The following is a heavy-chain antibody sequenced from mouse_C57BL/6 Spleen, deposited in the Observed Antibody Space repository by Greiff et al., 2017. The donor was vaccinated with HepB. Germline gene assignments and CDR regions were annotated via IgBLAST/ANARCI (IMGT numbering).Heavy chain of an antibody. CDR2: IYPGGGYT. CDR3: AVYSNYGFYAMDY. D-gene: IGHD2-5*01. J-gene: IGHJ4*01. V-gene: IGHV1-63*01. Sequence: QVQLQQSGAELVRPGTSVKMSCKASGYTFTNYWIGWAKQRPGHGLEWIGDIYPGGGYTNYNEKFKGKATLTADKSSSTAYMQFSSLTSEDSAIYYCAVYSNYGFYAMDYWGQGTSVTVSS. CDR1: GYTFTNYW.